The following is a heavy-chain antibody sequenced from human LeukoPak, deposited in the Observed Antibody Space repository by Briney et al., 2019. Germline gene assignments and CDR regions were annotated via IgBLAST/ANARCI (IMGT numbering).Heavy chain of an antibody. CDR1: GGSISSYY. Sequence: SETLSLTCTVSGGSISSYYWSWIRQPAGKGLEWIGRIYTSGGTNYNPSLKSRVTISVDTSKNQFSLKLSSVTAADTAVYYCARMGVAGYYYMDVWGKGTTVTVSS. CDR3: ARMGVAGYYYMDV. V-gene: IGHV4-4*07. J-gene: IGHJ6*03. D-gene: IGHD6-19*01. CDR2: IYTSGGT.